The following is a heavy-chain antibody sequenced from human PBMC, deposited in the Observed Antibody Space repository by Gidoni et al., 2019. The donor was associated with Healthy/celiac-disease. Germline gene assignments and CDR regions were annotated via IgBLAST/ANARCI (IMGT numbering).Heavy chain of an antibody. CDR3: ARDLIRVAAAGTEQGDY. CDR1: GFTVSSNY. V-gene: IGHV3-66*01. D-gene: IGHD6-13*01. Sequence: EVQLVESGGGLVQPGGSLRLSCAASGFTVSSNYMSWVRQAPGKGLEWVSVIYSGGSTYYADSVKGRFTISRDNSKNTLYLQMNSLRAEDTAVYYCARDLIRVAAAGTEQGDYWGQGTLVTVSS. CDR2: IYSGGST. J-gene: IGHJ4*02.